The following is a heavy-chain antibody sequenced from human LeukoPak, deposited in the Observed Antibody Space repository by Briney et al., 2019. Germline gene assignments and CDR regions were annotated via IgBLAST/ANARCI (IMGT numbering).Heavy chain of an antibody. Sequence: GESLRLSCAASGFTFSHYTMNWVRQAPGKGLEWLSCITSTSSTIYSADSVKGRFTISRDNAKNSLYLQMHSLRAEDTAVYYCARARGAVAGISSWGQGTLVTVSS. CDR1: GFTFSHYT. D-gene: IGHD6-19*01. J-gene: IGHJ5*02. CDR2: ITSTSSTI. V-gene: IGHV3-48*04. CDR3: ARARGAVAGISS.